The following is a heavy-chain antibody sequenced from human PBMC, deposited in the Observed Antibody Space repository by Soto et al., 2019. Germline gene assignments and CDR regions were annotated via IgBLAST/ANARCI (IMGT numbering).Heavy chain of an antibody. J-gene: IGHJ3*02. Sequence: PLEALKISLKGSGYSFTRYWIGWVRQMPGKGLEWMGIIYPGDSDTRYSKSFQGPVTISAHKSISTAYLQWSSLKASETAMYYCARHTIVGASDCAFDXWGQGTIVTLS. CDR3: ARHTIVGASDCAFDX. CDR2: IYPGDSDT. V-gene: IGHV5-51*01. D-gene: IGHD1-26*01. CDR1: GYSFTRYW.